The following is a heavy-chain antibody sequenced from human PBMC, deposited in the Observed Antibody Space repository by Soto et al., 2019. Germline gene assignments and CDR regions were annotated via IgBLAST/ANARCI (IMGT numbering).Heavy chain of an antibody. V-gene: IGHV3-73*01. J-gene: IGHJ4*02. CDR2: IRSKANNYAT. CDR1: GFTFRASA. Sequence: GVSLRLSCATSGFTFRASAMHWVRQVSGKGLEWIARIRSKANNYATTYAPSVKGRFTISRDDSENTVYLQMNSLKTEDTAIYYCAKQIYGGNSWGQGTLVTVSS. CDR3: AKQIYGGNS. D-gene: IGHD2-21*02.